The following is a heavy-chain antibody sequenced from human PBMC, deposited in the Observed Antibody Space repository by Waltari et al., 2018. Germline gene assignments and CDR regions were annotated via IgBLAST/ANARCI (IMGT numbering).Heavy chain of an antibody. CDR2: ISFDGSNK. CDR3: ARDTVDSGYVGFYFDY. D-gene: IGHD5-12*01. CDR1: GFTFSSYA. J-gene: IGHJ4*02. Sequence: QVQLVESGGGVVQPGRSLRLSCAASGFTFSSYAMNWVAVISFDGSNKYYADSVKCRFTISRDNSKNTLYLQMNSLRAEDTAVYYCARDTVDSGYVGFYFDYWGQGTLVTVSS. V-gene: IGHV3-30-3*01.